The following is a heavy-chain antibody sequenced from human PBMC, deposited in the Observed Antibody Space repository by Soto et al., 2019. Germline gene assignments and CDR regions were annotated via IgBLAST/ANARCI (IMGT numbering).Heavy chain of an antibody. Sequence: GGSLRLSCAASGFTFSSYSMNWVRQAPGKGLEWVSSISSSSSYIYYADSVKGRFTISRDNAKNSLYLQMNSLRAEDTAVYYCARDEYSSRHMDVCGKRTTVPVSS. CDR1: GFTFSSYS. J-gene: IGHJ6*03. V-gene: IGHV3-21*01. CDR3: ARDEYSSRHMDV. CDR2: ISSSSSYI. D-gene: IGHD6-6*01.